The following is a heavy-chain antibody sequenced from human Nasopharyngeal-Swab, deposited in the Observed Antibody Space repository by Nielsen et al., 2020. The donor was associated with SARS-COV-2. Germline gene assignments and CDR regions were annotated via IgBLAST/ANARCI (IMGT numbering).Heavy chain of an antibody. CDR2: TYYRSKWYN. CDR3: ARDLIDDIAEFDP. J-gene: IGHJ5*02. Sequence: WIRQSPSRGLEWLGRTYYRSKWYNDYAVSVKSRITINPDTSKNQFSLQLNSVTPEDTAVYYCARDLIDDIAEFDPWGQGTLVTVSS. D-gene: IGHD6-13*01. V-gene: IGHV6-1*01.